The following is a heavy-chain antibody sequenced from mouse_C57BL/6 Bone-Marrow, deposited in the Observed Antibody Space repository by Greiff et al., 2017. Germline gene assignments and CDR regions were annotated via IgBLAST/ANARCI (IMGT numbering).Heavy chain of an antibody. CDR1: GFNIKDYY. CDR3: TTLWLYGNYWYDDV. V-gene: IGHV14-1*01. J-gene: IGHJ1*03. CDR2: IDPEDGDT. Sequence: EVQLQQSGAELVRPGASVKLSCTASGFNIKDYYMHWVKQRPEQGLAWIGRIDPEDGDTEYAPKFQGKATMTADTSSNTAYLQLSSLTSEDTAVYYCTTLWLYGNYWYDDVWGTGTTVTVSS. D-gene: IGHD2-1*01.